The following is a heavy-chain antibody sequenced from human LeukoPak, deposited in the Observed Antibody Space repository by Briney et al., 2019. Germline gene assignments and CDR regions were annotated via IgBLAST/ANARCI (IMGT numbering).Heavy chain of an antibody. CDR2: IRYDGSNK. J-gene: IGHJ4*02. CDR3: AKDRVYYYDSSGLGY. Sequence: PGGSLRLSCAASGFTFSSYGMHWVRQAPGKGLEWVAFIRYDGSNKYYADSVKGRFTISRGNSKNTLYLQMNSLRAEDTAVYYCAKDRVYYYDSSGLGYWGQGTLVTVSS. CDR1: GFTFSSYG. V-gene: IGHV3-30*02. D-gene: IGHD3-22*01.